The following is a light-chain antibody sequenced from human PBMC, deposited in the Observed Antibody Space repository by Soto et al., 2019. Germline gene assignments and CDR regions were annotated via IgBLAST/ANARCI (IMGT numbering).Light chain of an antibody. CDR3: QQYGSSPPWT. CDR1: QSVSSSY. Sequence: IVLTQSPGTLSLSPGERATLSCRASQSVSSSYLAWYQQKPGQAPRLLIYLASSRAPGIPDRFSGSGSGTNFTTTISRLEPEDFAVYYCQQYGSSPPWTLGQGTKVEIK. V-gene: IGKV3-20*01. CDR2: LAS. J-gene: IGKJ1*01.